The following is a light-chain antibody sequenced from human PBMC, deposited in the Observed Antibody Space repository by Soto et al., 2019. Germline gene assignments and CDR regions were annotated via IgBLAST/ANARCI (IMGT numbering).Light chain of an antibody. Sequence: EIVLTQSPGTLSLSPGERATLSCRASQGLSSSSLAWYQQKPGQAPRLLIHAASSRATGIPDRFSASGSGTDFTLTISRLEPEDFAIYYCQHYGSSALYTFGQGTKLEIK. CDR2: AAS. CDR1: QGLSSSS. V-gene: IGKV3-20*01. J-gene: IGKJ2*01. CDR3: QHYGSSALYT.